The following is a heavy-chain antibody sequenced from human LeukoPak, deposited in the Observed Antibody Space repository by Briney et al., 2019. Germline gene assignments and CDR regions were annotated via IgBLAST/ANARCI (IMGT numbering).Heavy chain of an antibody. V-gene: IGHV1-2*02. CDR2: INPNSGGT. CDR3: ARTYYDFWSGYLEG. Sequence: ASVKVSCKASGYTFTGYYMHWVRQAPGQGLEWMGWINPNSGGTNYAQKFQGRVTITRDTSISTAYMELSRLRSDNTAVYYCARTYYDFWSGYLEGWGQGTLVTVSS. J-gene: IGHJ4*02. D-gene: IGHD3-3*01. CDR1: GYTFTGYY.